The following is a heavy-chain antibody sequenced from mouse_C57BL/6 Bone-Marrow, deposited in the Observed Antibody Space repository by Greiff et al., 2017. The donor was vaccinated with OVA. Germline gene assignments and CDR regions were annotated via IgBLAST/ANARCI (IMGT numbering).Heavy chain of an antibody. CDR1: GYTFTDYY. CDR2: INPYNGGT. D-gene: IGHD1-1*01. J-gene: IGHJ2*01. V-gene: IGHV1-19*01. Sequence: EVQLQQSGPVLVKPGASVKMSCKASGYTFTDYYMNWVKQSHGKSLECIGVINPYNGGTSYNQKFKGKATLTVDKSSSTAYMELNSLTSEDSAVYYCARSEYYGSSPHFDYWGQGTTLTVSS. CDR3: ARSEYYGSSPHFDY.